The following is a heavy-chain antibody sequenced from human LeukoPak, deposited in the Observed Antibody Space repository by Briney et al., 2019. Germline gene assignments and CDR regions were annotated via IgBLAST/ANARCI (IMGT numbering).Heavy chain of an antibody. CDR3: ARKAGYCSGGSCSNWFDP. Sequence: GASVKVSCKASGYTFTSYYMHWVRQAPGQGLEWMGIVNPSGGSTSYAQKFQGRVTMTRDTSTSTVYMEMSSLRSEDTAVYYCARKAGYCSGGSCSNWFDPWGQGTLVTVSS. J-gene: IGHJ5*02. D-gene: IGHD2-15*01. CDR1: GYTFTSYY. V-gene: IGHV1-46*03. CDR2: VNPSGGST.